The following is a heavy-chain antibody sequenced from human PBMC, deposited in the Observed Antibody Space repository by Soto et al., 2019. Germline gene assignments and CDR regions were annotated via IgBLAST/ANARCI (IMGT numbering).Heavy chain of an antibody. CDR2: ISSNGGST. V-gene: IGHV3-64*01. Sequence: EVQLVESGGGLVQPGGSLRLSCAASGFTFSSYAMHWVRQAPGKGLEYVSAISSNGGSTYYATSVKGRFTISRHNAKTARYLEMGSLRAEDMAVYDCARVATVATGGGFDYWGQGTLVTVSS. J-gene: IGHJ4*02. CDR3: ARVATVATGGGFDY. D-gene: IGHD4-17*01. CDR1: GFTFSSYA.